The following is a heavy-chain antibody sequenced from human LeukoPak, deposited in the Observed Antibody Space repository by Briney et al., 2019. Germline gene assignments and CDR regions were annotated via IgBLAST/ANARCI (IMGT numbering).Heavy chain of an antibody. Sequence: SETLSLTCTVSGGSISSSSYYWGWIRQPPGKGLEWIGSIYYSGSTYYNPSLKSRVTISVDTSKNQFSLKLSSVTAADTAVYYCAGDAYNWNYVDYWGQGTLVTVSS. CDR1: GGSISSSSYY. D-gene: IGHD1-20*01. J-gene: IGHJ4*02. CDR3: AGDAYNWNYVDY. CDR2: IYYSGST. V-gene: IGHV4-39*07.